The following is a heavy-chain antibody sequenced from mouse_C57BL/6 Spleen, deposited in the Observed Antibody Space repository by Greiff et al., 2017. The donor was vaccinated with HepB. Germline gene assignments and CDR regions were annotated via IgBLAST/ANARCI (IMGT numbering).Heavy chain of an antibody. CDR2: IDPSDSET. Sequence: VQLQQPGAELVRPGSSVKLSCKASGYTFTSYWMHWVKQRPIQGLEWIGNIDPSDSETHYNQKFKDKATLTVDKSSSTAYMQLSSLTSEDSAVYYCARRDYYSGFAYWGQGTLVTDSA. D-gene: IGHD1-1*01. CDR1: GYTFTSYW. CDR3: ARRDYYSGFAY. V-gene: IGHV1-52*01. J-gene: IGHJ3*01.